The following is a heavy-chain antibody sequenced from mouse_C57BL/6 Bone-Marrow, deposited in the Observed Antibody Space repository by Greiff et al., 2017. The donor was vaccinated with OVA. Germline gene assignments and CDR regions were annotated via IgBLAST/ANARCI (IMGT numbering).Heavy chain of an antibody. V-gene: IGHV1-81*01. J-gene: IGHJ1*03. D-gene: IGHD1-1*01. CDR1: GYTFTSYG. CDR2: IYPRSGNT. CDR3: ARGGVVAHWYFDV. Sequence: VQLKQSGAELARPGASVKLSCKASGYTFTSYGISWVKQRTGQGLEWIGEIYPRSGNTYYNEKFKGKATLTADKSSSTAYMELRSLTSEDSAVYFCARGGVVAHWYFDVWGTGTTVTVSS.